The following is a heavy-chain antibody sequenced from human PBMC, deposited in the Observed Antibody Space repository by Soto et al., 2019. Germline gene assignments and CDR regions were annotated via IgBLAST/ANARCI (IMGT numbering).Heavy chain of an antibody. CDR1: GFNFISYA. D-gene: IGHD4-17*01. CDR3: AHPRGYGVFDAVDI. Sequence: GGSLRLSCAASGFNFISYAMNWVRQAPGKGLEWVSAINSGGESTFYAESVRGRFTISRDNSLNTLYLHMRSLRPEDTAVYYCAHPRGYGVFDAVDIWGRGTMVTVSS. J-gene: IGHJ3*02. CDR2: INSGGEST. V-gene: IGHV3-23*01.